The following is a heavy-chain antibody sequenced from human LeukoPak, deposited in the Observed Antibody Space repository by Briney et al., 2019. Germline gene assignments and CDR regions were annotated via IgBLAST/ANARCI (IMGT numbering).Heavy chain of an antibody. D-gene: IGHD1-20*01. V-gene: IGHV3-33*01. CDR2: IWFDGSRE. CDR3: ATDSGITGIQRAIDY. CDR1: GFTLSSYA. J-gene: IGHJ4*01. Sequence: GGSLRLSCAASGFTLSSYAMHWVRQAPGEGLEWVALIWFDGSREDYGDSVKGRFTIYRDNSNNTLHLQMSSLRAEDTDVYFCATDSGITGIQRAIDYWGHGTLVTVSS.